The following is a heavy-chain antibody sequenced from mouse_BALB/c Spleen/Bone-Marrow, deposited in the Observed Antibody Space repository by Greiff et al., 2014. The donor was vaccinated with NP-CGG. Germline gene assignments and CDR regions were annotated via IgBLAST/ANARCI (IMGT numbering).Heavy chain of an antibody. CDR3: TRSGTLGAMDY. CDR2: ISSGSSTI. V-gene: IGHV5-17*02. D-gene: IGHD3-3*01. CDR1: GFTFSSFG. Sequence: EVKLVESGGGLVQPGGSRKLSCAASGFTFSSFGMHWVRQAPEKGLEWVAYISSGSSTIYYADTMKGRFTISRDNPKNTLFLQMTSLRSEDTATYYCTRSGTLGAMDYWGQGTSVTVSS. J-gene: IGHJ4*01.